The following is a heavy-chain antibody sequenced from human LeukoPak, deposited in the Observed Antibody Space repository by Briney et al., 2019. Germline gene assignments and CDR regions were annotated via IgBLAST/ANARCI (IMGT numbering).Heavy chain of an antibody. CDR1: GGTFSSYA. J-gene: IGHJ3*02. D-gene: IGHD3-10*01. CDR2: IIPILGIA. CDR3: ATRRTNGSGSSGAFDI. V-gene: IGHV1-69*04. Sequence: SVKVSCKASGGTFSSYAISWVRQAPGQGLEWMGRIIPILGIANYAQKFQGRVAITADKSTSTAYMELSSLRSEDTAVYYCATRRTNGSGSSGAFDIWGQGTMVTVSS.